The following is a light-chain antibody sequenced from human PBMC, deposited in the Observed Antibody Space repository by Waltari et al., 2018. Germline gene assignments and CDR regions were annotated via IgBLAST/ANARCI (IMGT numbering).Light chain of an antibody. Sequence: QSALTQPPSASGSPGQSVTISCTGTSSDIGGYDYVSWYQQHPGKAPRLIIFEVNKRPPGVPERFSVSKSGNTAALTISGLQTADDAEYYCSSFAGIINYYVFGSGTKVTVL. CDR2: EVN. V-gene: IGLV2-8*01. CDR1: SSDIGGYDY. J-gene: IGLJ1*01. CDR3: SSFAGIINYYV.